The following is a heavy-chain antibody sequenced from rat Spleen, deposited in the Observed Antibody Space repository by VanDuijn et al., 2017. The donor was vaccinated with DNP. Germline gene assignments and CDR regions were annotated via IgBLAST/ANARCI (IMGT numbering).Heavy chain of an antibody. V-gene: IGHV5-31*01. D-gene: IGHD4-1*01. J-gene: IGHJ3*01. CDR2: ITTGGEIT. CDR1: GFNFNDYW. Sequence: EVKLVESGGGLVHPGRSLKLSCAASGFNFNDYWMGWVRQAPGKGLEWIASITTGGEITYYPDSVKGRFTISRDHATNTLYLRLNSLRSEDTAIYYCASGFGWFAYWGQGTLVTVSS. CDR3: ASGFGWFAY.